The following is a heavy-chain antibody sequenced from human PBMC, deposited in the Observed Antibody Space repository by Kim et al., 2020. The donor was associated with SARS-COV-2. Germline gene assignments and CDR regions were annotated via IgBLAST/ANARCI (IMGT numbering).Heavy chain of an antibody. D-gene: IGHD2-8*01. CDR1: GFTFSNSW. CDR3: TTACGRYCTNGVCYTPFDY. CDR2: IKNKTDVGST. V-gene: IGHV3-15*01. Sequence: GGSLRLSCAASGFTFSNSWMSWVRQAPGKGLEWVGRIKNKTDVGSTDYAAPVKGRFTISRDDSKNTLYLQMNSLKTEDTAVYYCTTACGRYCTNGVCYTPFDYWGQGTLVTVSS. J-gene: IGHJ4*02.